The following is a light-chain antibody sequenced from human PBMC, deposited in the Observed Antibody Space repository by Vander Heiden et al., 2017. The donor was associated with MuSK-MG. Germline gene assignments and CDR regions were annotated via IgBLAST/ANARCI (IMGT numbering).Light chain of an antibody. Sequence: DIQLTQSPSFLSASVGDRVTITCRASQGISSYLAWFQQKPGKAPKLLIYTSTTLQGGVPSRFSGSGSGTEFTLTISSLQPEDFATYYCQQVHSYPRSFGQGTKVEMK. V-gene: IGKV1-9*01. CDR1: QGISSY. J-gene: IGKJ2*03. CDR3: QQVHSYPRS. CDR2: TST.